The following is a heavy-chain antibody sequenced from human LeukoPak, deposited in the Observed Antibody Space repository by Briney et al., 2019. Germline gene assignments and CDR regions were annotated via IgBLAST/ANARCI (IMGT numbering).Heavy chain of an antibody. CDR3: ARDQVEKFGEFRPAYYYGMDV. CDR2: ISNSGDST. CDR1: GFIFSNYA. Sequence: PGGSLRLSCTASGFIFSNYAMSWVRQAPGKGLEWVSAISNSGDSTYYPDSVKGRFTISRDNSKNTLYLQMNSLRAEDTAVYYCARDQVEKFGEFRPAYYYGMDVWGQGTTVTVSS. J-gene: IGHJ6*02. V-gene: IGHV3-23*01. D-gene: IGHD3-10*01.